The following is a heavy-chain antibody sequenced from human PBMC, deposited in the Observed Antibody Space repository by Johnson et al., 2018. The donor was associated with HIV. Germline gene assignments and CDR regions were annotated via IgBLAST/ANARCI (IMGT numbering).Heavy chain of an antibody. CDR3: ARDLGVATAKVNAFDI. J-gene: IGHJ3*02. Sequence: VQLVESGGGVVRPGGSLRLSCAVSGFTFDDYGMSWVRQAPGKGLEWVSVIYSGGSTYYADSVKGRFTISRDNSKNTLYLQMNSLRAEDTAVYYCARDLGVATAKVNAFDIWGQGTMVTVSS. V-gene: IGHV3-66*01. CDR2: IYSGGST. D-gene: IGHD5-12*01. CDR1: GFTFDDYG.